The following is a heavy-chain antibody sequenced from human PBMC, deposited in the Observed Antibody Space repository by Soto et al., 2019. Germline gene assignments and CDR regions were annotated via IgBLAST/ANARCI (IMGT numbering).Heavy chain of an antibody. CDR2: INHSGST. J-gene: IGHJ6*03. D-gene: IGHD2-2*01. V-gene: IGHV4-34*01. Sequence: PSETLSLTCAVYGGSFSGYYWSWIRQPPGKGLEWIGEINHSGSTNYNPSLKSRVTISVDTSKNQFSLKLGSVTAADTAVYYCASNSYCSSTSCYSEYSYYYYMDVWGQRTTVPVSS. CDR1: GGSFSGYY. CDR3: ASNSYCSSTSCYSEYSYYYYMDV.